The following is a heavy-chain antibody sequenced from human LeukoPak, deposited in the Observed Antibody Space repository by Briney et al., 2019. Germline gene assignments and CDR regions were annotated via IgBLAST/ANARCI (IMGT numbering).Heavy chain of an antibody. CDR3: ARLRGYSYGYGDY. D-gene: IGHD5-18*01. CDR2: ISSSGNTI. CDR1: GFTFSSYS. V-gene: IGHV3-48*04. Sequence: GGSLRLSCAASGFTFSSYSMNGVRQAPGKGLEWVSYISSSGNTIDYADSVKGRFTISRDNAKNSLYLQMVSLRAEDTAVYYCARLRGYSYGYGDYWGQGTLVTVSS. J-gene: IGHJ4*02.